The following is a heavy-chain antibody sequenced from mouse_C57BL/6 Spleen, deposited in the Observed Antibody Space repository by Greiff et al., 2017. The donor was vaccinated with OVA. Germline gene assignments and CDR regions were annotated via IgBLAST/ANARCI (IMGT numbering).Heavy chain of an antibody. V-gene: IGHV1-82*01. Sequence: QVQLKESGPELVKPGASVKISCKASGYAFSSSWMNWVKQRPGKGLEWIGRIYPGAGDTNYNGKFKGKATLPAEKSSSPATMQLSILTSEDSAVYFCASWDYEYAFFDDWGQGTTLTVSS. CDR2: IYPGAGDT. CDR3: ASWDYEYAFFDD. CDR1: GYAFSSSW. D-gene: IGHD2-4*01. J-gene: IGHJ2*01.